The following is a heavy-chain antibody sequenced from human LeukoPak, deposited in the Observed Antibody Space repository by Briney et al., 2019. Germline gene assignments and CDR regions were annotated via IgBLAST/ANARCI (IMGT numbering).Heavy chain of an antibody. D-gene: IGHD3-10*01. V-gene: IGHV4-39*07. Sequence: PSETQSLTCTVSGGSISITTYYWGWIRQPPGKGLEWIGNIYYSGSTYYNPSLKSRVTISVDTSKNQFSLKLSSVTAADTAVYYCARDYMVRGVIDYWGQGTLVTVSS. CDR1: GGSISITTYY. CDR3: ARDYMVRGVIDY. CDR2: IYYSGST. J-gene: IGHJ4*02.